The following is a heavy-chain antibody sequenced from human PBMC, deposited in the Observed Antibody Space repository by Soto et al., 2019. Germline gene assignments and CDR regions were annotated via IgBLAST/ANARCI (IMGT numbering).Heavy chain of an antibody. CDR3: ARALSSAAGHYIDY. D-gene: IGHD6-13*01. Sequence: PSGTLSLTCTVFGGSISSYYWSWIRQPAGKGMEWVGRIHTTDSTNYNPSLKSRVTMSIDTSNNQCSLKLYSLTAADTAVYYCARALSSAAGHYIDYWGQGTLVPVSS. J-gene: IGHJ4*02. V-gene: IGHV4-4*07. CDR1: GGSISSYY. CDR2: IHTTDST.